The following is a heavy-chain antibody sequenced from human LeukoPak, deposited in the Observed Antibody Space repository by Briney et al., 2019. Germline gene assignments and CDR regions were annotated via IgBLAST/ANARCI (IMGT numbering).Heavy chain of an antibody. CDR3: ARQPLGYCSSTSCSKHFDY. Sequence: SETLSLTCTVSGGSISSSSYYWGWIRQPPGKGLEWIGSIYYSGSTCYNPSLKSRVTISVDTSKNQFSLKLSSVTAADTAVYYCARQPLGYCSSTSCSKHFDYWGQGTLVTVSS. CDR2: IYYSGST. D-gene: IGHD2-2*01. CDR1: GGSISSSSYY. J-gene: IGHJ4*02. V-gene: IGHV4-39*01.